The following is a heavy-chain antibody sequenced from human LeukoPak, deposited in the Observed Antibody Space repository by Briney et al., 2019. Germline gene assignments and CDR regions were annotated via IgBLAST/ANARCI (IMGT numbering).Heavy chain of an antibody. V-gene: IGHV4-38-2*02. D-gene: IGHD3-22*01. CDR3: ARHYDSSGYYSPFAF. Sequence: SETLSLTCTVSHYSLSSGYYWGWIRQPPGTGLEWIGSIYHSGITYYNPSLKSRVTISVDTSKNQFSLKLSSVTAADTALYYCARHYDSSGYYSPFAFWGQGTLVTVSS. CDR2: IYHSGIT. J-gene: IGHJ4*02. CDR1: HYSLSSGYY.